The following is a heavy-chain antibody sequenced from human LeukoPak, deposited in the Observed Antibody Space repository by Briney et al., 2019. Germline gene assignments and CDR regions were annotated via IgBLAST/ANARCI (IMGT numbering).Heavy chain of an antibody. V-gene: IGHV3-21*01. CDR3: ADEYYDRSGYWGGNDY. CDR2: ISGSSRYI. CDR1: GFTFSDYY. D-gene: IGHD3-22*01. Sequence: GGSLRLSCAASGFTFSDYYMSWVRQAPGKGLEWVSSISGSSRYIYSADSVKGRFTISRDNAKNSLYLQMNSLSAEDTAVYYCADEYYDRSGYWGGNDYWGQGALVTVSS. J-gene: IGHJ4*02.